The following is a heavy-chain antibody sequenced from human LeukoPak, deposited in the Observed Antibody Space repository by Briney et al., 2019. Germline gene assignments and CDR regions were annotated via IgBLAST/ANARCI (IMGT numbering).Heavy chain of an antibody. V-gene: IGHV3-74*01. Sequence: PGGSLRLSCAASGFTFSSYWMHWVRHAPGKGLVWVSRINTDGSSTSYADSVKGRFTISRDNAKNTLYLQMNSLRAEDTAVYYCARGRPMLHFDYWGQGTLVTVSS. CDR1: GFTFSSYW. J-gene: IGHJ4*02. CDR3: ARGRPMLHFDY. CDR2: INTDGSST. D-gene: IGHD2-8*01.